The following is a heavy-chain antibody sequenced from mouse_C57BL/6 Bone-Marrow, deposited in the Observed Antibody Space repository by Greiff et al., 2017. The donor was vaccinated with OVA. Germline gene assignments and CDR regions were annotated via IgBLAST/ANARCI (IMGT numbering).Heavy chain of an antibody. V-gene: IGHV1-5*01. CDR1: GYTFTSYW. J-gene: IGHJ4*01. Sequence: VQLKQSGTVLARPGASVKMSCKTSGYTFTSYWMHWVKQRPGQGLEWIGAIYPGNSDTSYNQTFKGKAKLTAVTSASTAYMELSSLTNEDSAVYYCTRSGCSNYNYAMDYWGQGTSVTVSS. CDR3: TRSGCSNYNYAMDY. CDR2: IYPGNSDT. D-gene: IGHD2-5*01.